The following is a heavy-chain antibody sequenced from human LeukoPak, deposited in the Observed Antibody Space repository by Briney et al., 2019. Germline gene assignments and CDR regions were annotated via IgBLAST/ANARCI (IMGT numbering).Heavy chain of an antibody. J-gene: IGHJ5*02. CDR3: ARDRWFDP. CDR2: IYYSGST. Sequence: SETLSLTCTVSGGSISTYDWSWIRQPPGKGLEWIGYIYYSGSTNYNPSFKSRVTILVDTSKNQFSLKLSSVTAADTAVYYCARDRWFDPWGQGTLVTVSS. V-gene: IGHV4-59*01. CDR1: GGSISTYD.